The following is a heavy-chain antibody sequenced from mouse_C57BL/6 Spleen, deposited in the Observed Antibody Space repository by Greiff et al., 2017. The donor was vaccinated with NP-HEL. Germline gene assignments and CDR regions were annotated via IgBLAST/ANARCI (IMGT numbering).Heavy chain of an antibody. J-gene: IGHJ3*01. CDR3: AREGYYSNLAY. D-gene: IGHD2-5*01. CDR2: ISSGGSYT. Sequence: EVQGVESGGDLVKPGGSLKLSCAASGFTFSSYGMSWVRQTPDKRLEWVATISSGGSYTYYPDSVKGRFTISRDNAKNTLYLQMSSLKSEDTAMYYCAREGYYSNLAYWGQGTLVTVSA. V-gene: IGHV5-6*01. CDR1: GFTFSSYG.